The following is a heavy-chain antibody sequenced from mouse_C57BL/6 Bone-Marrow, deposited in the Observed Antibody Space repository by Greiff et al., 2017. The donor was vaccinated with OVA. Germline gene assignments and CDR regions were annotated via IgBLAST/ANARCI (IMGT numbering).Heavy chain of an antibody. V-gene: IGHV5-16*01. CDR2: INYDGSST. CDR1: GFTFSDYY. CDR3: ARARTNYYGSSYRLHWYFDV. Sequence: EVHLVESEGGLVQPASSMKLSCTASGFTFSDYYMAWVRQVPEKGLEWVANINYDGSSTYYLDSLKSRFIISRDNAKNILYLQMSSLKSEDTATYYCARARTNYYGSSYRLHWYFDVWGTGTTVTVSS. J-gene: IGHJ1*03. D-gene: IGHD1-1*01.